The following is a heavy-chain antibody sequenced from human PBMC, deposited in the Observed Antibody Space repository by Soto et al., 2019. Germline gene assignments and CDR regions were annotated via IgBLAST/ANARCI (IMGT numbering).Heavy chain of an antibody. CDR3: VRDGGYYGAGSYFDP. CDR1: GFTFSSYG. J-gene: IGHJ5*02. CDR2: IWYDGSNK. V-gene: IGHV3-33*01. Sequence: QVQLVESGGGVVQPGRSLRLCCAASGFTFSSYGMHWVRRAPGEGLEWVAVIWYDGSNKYYADSVKGRFTISRDNSKNTLCLEMNSLRAEDTAVYYCVRDGGYYGAGSYFDPWGQGSLVTVSS. D-gene: IGHD3-10*01.